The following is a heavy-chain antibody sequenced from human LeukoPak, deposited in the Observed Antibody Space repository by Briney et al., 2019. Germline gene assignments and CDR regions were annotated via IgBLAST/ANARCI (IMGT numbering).Heavy chain of an antibody. Sequence: GRSLRLSCDASGFTFDDFTMHWVRQAPGKGLEWVSSINWDSDYIYYADSVKGRFTISRDNTKNSLSLQMKSLRAEDTALYYCVKYNKSVGGFDHWGQGTLVTVSS. CDR3: VKYNKSVGGFDH. D-gene: IGHD3-16*01. J-gene: IGHJ4*02. V-gene: IGHV3-9*01. CDR1: GFTFDDFT. CDR2: INWDSDYI.